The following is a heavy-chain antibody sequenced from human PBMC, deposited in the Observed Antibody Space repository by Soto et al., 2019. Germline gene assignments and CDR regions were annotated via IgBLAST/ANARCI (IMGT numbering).Heavy chain of an antibody. CDR3: ARVFYDSMGDRPRTWFDP. Sequence: ASVKVSCKASGGTFSSYAISWVRQAPGQGLEWMGGIIPIFGTANYAQKFQGRVTITADKSTSTAYMELSSLRSEDTAVYYCARVFYDSMGDRPRTWFDPSGQGTLVTVSS. J-gene: IGHJ5*02. CDR2: IIPIFGTA. CDR1: GGTFSSYA. V-gene: IGHV1-69*06. D-gene: IGHD3-22*01.